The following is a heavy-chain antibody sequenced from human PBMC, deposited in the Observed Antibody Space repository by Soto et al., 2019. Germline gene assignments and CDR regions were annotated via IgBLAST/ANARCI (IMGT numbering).Heavy chain of an antibody. CDR1: GYTFTIYG. CDR2: ISAYNGNT. J-gene: IGHJ4*02. CDR3: ARGGLSGSPVDY. V-gene: IGHV1-18*01. Sequence: ASVKVSCKASGYTFTIYGISWVRQAPGQGLEWMGWISAYNGNTNYAQKLQGRVTMTTDTSTSKAYMELRSLRSDDTDVYYCARGGLSGSPVDYWGQGTLVTVSS. D-gene: IGHD1-26*01.